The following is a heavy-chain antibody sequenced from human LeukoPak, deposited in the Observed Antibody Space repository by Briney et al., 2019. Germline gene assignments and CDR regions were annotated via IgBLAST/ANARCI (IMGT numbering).Heavy chain of an antibody. J-gene: IGHJ4*02. CDR3: AGRGYSYGEFDY. CDR2: INHSGST. V-gene: IGHV4-34*01. CDR1: GGSFSGYY. D-gene: IGHD5-18*01. Sequence: SETLSLTCAVYGGSFSGYYWSWIRQPPGKGLEWIGEINHSGSTNYNPSLKSRVTISVDTSKNQFSLKLSSVTAADTAVYYRAGRGYSYGEFDYWGQGTLVTVSS.